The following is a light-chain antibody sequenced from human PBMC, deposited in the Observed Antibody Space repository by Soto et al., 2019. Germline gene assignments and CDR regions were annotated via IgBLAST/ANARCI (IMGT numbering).Light chain of an antibody. V-gene: IGKV3-20*01. Sequence: EIVLTQSPGTLSLSPGERATLSCRASQNVANNYLAWFRQKPGQTPRLLIYGASSRAAGIPDRFSGSGSGTDFTLTISRLEPEDFEVFYCQQYGTSPWTFAQGTKVDIK. CDR3: QQYGTSPWT. CDR1: QNVANNY. CDR2: GAS. J-gene: IGKJ1*01.